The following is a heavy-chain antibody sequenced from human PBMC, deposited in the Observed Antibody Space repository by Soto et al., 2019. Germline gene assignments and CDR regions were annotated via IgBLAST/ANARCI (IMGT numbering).Heavy chain of an antibody. CDR2: INQDGSDQ. V-gene: IGHV3-7*01. D-gene: IGHD2-8*01. CDR1: GFTFSSHW. J-gene: IGHJ5*02. CDR3: ATSMRHTLNP. Sequence: VQVVESGGGLVQPGGSLRLSCAASGFTFSSHWMTWVRQVPGKGLEWVANINQDGSDQYYVDSVKGRFTISRDNAKNSLCLHMNSLRVDDTAVYYCATSMRHTLNPWGQGTLVTVSS.